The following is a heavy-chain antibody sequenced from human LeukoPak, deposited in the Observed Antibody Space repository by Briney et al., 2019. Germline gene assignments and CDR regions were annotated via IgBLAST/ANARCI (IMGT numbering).Heavy chain of an antibody. CDR3: ARVIYCSSTSCYSGFDP. Sequence: SVKVSCKASGGTFSSYAISWVRQAPGQGLEWMGGIIPIFGTANYAQKFQGRVTITADESTSTAYMELSSLRSEDTAVYYCARVIYCSSTSCYSGFDPWGQGTLVTVSS. CDR2: IIPIFGTA. CDR1: GGTFSSYA. V-gene: IGHV1-69*13. J-gene: IGHJ5*02. D-gene: IGHD2-2*01.